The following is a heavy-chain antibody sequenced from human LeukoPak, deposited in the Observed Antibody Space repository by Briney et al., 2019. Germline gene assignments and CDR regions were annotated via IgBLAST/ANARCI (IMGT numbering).Heavy chain of an antibody. V-gene: IGHV4-61*02. CDR3: ARAERWLQLNAFDI. CDR1: GGSISSGSYY. CDR2: IYTSGST. J-gene: IGHJ3*02. D-gene: IGHD5-24*01. Sequence: SETLSLTCTVSGGSISSGSYYWRWIRQPAGKGLEWIGRIYTSGSTNYNPSLKSRVTISVDTSKNQFSLKLSSVTAADTAVYYCARAERWLQLNAFDIWGQGTMVTVSS.